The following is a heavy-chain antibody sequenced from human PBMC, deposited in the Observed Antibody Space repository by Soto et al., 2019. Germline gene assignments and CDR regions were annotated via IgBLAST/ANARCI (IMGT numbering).Heavy chain of an antibody. Sequence: EAQLVESGGGLVQPGGSLRLSCVASGFTFSSFWMSWVRQAPGGGLEWVANIKQDGSEIHYLESVKGRFTIFRDNARKSLYLQMTSLGVADTAVYFCASYTGSYFPAGHDRWGQGTLVTVSS. CDR3: ASYTGSYFPAGHDR. D-gene: IGHD1-26*01. J-gene: IGHJ5*02. CDR2: IKQDGSEI. V-gene: IGHV3-7*01. CDR1: GFTFSSFW.